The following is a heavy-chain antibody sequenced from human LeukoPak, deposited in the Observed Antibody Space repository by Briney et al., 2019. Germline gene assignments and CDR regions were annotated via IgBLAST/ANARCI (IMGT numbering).Heavy chain of an antibody. CDR3: ARGIQSSFDV. CDR2: ISYSET. J-gene: IGHJ3*01. Sequence: SETLSLTCTVSGGSISGSGYYWSWIRQHPGKGLEWIGYISYSETYYNPSLKSRVTISVDTSKNQFSLKLSSVTAADTAVYYCARGIQSSFDVWGHGTMVTVSS. D-gene: IGHD6-13*01. CDR1: GGSISGSGYY. V-gene: IGHV4-31*03.